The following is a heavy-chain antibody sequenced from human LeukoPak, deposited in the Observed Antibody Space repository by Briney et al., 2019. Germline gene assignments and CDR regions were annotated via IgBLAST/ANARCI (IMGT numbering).Heavy chain of an antibody. J-gene: IGHJ4*02. Sequence: SSETLSLTCTVSGGSISSGGYSWSWIRQPPGKGLEWIGYIYHSGSTYCNPSLKSRVTISVDRSKNQFSLKLSSVTAADTAVYYCARGRTAITMVRGVKSYYFDYWGQGTLVTVSS. D-gene: IGHD3-10*01. V-gene: IGHV4-30-2*01. CDR1: GGSISSGGYS. CDR2: IYHSGST. CDR3: ARGRTAITMVRGVKSYYFDY.